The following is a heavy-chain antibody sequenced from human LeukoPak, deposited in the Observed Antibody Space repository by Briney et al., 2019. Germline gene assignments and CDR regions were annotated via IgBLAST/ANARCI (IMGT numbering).Heavy chain of an antibody. CDR1: GFTFSSYG. Sequence: GGSLRLSCAASGFTFSSYGIHWVRQAPGKGLEWVAFIRYDGSEKYYADSVKGRITISRDNSKNTLYVQMNSLRAEDTAVYYCAKGKDYYLDYWGQGTLVTVSS. V-gene: IGHV3-30*02. CDR3: AKGKDYYLDY. J-gene: IGHJ4*02. CDR2: IRYDGSEK. D-gene: IGHD3-10*01.